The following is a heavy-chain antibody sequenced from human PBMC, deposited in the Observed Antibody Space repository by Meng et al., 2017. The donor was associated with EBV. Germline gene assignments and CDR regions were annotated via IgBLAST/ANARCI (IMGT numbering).Heavy chain of an antibody. J-gene: IGHJ4*02. Sequence: QVRLVRSAAGGKKPGASVKASCKTSGGPFRYYAISWVRQAPGKGLEWLGGFLPRLGAPNYAQKFHGRVKITADESTSTHYMDLSSLRSEDTAIYYCASESGRGYTPDYWGQGTLVTVSS. V-gene: IGHV1-69*01. CDR2: FLPRLGAP. D-gene: IGHD3-10*01. CDR1: GGPFRYYA. CDR3: ASESGRGYTPDY.